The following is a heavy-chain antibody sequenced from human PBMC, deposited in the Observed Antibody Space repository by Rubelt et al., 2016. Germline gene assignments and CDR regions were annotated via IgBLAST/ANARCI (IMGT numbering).Heavy chain of an antibody. D-gene: IGHD6-6*01. Sequence: EVQLGESGGGLVQPGGSLRLSCAASGFTFTTYSMNWVRQAPGKGLEWISYISGSGTTIYYADSVKGRFTISRDNAKNTLYLQRNSLRAEDTAVYYWSASAPTLFPLVSCENXXADXXSXXVXCLAXDF. CDR3: SASAPTLFPLVSCENXXADXXSXXVXCLAXDF. CDR1: GFTFTTYS. J-gene: IGHJ1*01. V-gene: IGHV3-48*01. CDR2: ISGSGTTI.